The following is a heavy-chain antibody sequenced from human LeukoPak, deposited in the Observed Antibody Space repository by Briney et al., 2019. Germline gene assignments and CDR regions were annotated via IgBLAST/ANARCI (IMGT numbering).Heavy chain of an antibody. J-gene: IGHJ4*02. Sequence: PSETLSLTCTVSGYSISSGNYWGWIRQYPGKGLEWFGEINHSGSTNYNPSLKSRVTISVDTSKNQFSLKLSSVTAADTAVYYCARGPPLSATGYFDYWGQGTLVTVSS. CDR2: INHSGST. CDR3: ARGPPLSATGYFDY. CDR1: GYSISSGNY. V-gene: IGHV4-38-2*02. D-gene: IGHD5/OR15-5a*01.